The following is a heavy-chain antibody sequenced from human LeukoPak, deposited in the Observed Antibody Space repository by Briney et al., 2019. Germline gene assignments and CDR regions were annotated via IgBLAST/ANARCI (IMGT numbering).Heavy chain of an antibody. CDR1: GYSFTSYW. V-gene: IGHV5-51*01. CDR3: ARRRGSRYYYDSSGYYYFDY. D-gene: IGHD3-22*01. CDR2: IYPGDSDT. J-gene: IGHJ4*02. Sequence: GESLKISCKGSGYSFTSYWIGWVRQMPGKGLEWMGIIYPGDSDTRYSPSFQGQVTISADKSISNAYLQWSSLKASDTAMYYCARRRGSRYYYDSSGYYYFDYWGQGTLVTVSS.